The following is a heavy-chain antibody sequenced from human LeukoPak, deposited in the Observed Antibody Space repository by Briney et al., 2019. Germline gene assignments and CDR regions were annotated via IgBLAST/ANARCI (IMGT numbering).Heavy chain of an antibody. CDR2: IKEDGSDK. CDR1: GFTFSNYW. J-gene: IGHJ4*02. Sequence: GGSLRLSCAASGFTFSNYWMSWVRQAPGKGLEWVAKIKEDGSDKYYMDSVGGRFTISRDNAKNSLYLQMNSLRAGDTAVYYCARGAGRGGDFDYWGQGTLVTVSS. D-gene: IGHD3-10*01. CDR3: ARGAGRGGDFDY. V-gene: IGHV3-7*04.